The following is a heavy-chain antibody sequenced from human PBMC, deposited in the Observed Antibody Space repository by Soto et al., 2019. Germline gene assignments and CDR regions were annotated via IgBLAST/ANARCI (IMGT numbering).Heavy chain of an antibody. CDR3: VRALRHTAMVYPWLDP. D-gene: IGHD5-18*01. CDR2: VYESGYT. CDR1: CASVSTGAYS. J-gene: IGHJ5*02. V-gene: IGHV4-31*03. Sequence: SETLSLTCTVSCASVSTGAYSWGWVREGPGRGLEWIGYVYESGYTYYNMSLKSRLTISLDRSNNQFSLGLTSVTAADTAVYYCVRALRHTAMVYPWLDPWGQGNLV.